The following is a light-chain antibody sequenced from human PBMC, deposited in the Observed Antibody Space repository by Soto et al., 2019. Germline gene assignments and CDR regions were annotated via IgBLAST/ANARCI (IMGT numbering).Light chain of an antibody. Sequence: QAVVTQEPSLTVSPGGTVTLTCGSNTGPVTSGHYPYWFQQKPGQAPRTLIYDTTNKHSWTPARFSGSLLGGKAALTLSGAQPEDEAEYYCLLSYSGASLVFGGGTKVTVL. CDR2: DTT. CDR1: TGPVTSGHY. J-gene: IGLJ2*01. V-gene: IGLV7-46*01. CDR3: LLSYSGASLV.